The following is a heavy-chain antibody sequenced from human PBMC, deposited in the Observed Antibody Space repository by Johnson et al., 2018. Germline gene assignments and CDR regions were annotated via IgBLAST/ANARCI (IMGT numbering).Heavy chain of an antibody. Sequence: QVKLVESGGGVVQPGRSLRLSCAASGFTFSSYGMHWVRQAPGKGLEWVAVISYDGSNKYYADSVTGRFTISRDNSKNTLYLQMNSLRAEDTAVYYWAKGPTVTTFLRARGAFDIWGQGTMVTVSS. D-gene: IGHD4-17*01. V-gene: IGHV3-30*18. J-gene: IGHJ3*02. CDR1: GFTFSSYG. CDR3: AKGPTVTTFLRARGAFDI. CDR2: ISYDGSNK.